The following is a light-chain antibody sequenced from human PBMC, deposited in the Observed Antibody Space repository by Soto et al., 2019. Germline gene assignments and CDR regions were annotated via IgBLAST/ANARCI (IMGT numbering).Light chain of an antibody. V-gene: IGKV3-11*01. CDR1: EDVGNS. J-gene: IGKJ1*01. CDR2: DVS. CDR3: QQRYNWPRT. Sequence: DIVLTQSPAILSLSPGERATLSCRASEDVGNSLAWYQQRPGQSPRLLLYDVSNRATGIPSRFSGSGSGADFTLTISSLEPDDFAVYYCQQRYNWPRTFGQGTKVDI.